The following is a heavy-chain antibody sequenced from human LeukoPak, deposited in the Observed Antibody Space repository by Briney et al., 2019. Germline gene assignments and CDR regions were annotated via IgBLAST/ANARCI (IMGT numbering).Heavy chain of an antibody. J-gene: IGHJ4*02. V-gene: IGHV4-59*01. Sequence: SETLSLTCTVSGESISSYYWSWIRQPPGKGLEWIGWSYHRGSTSYNPSLKSRVAISVDTSKNQFSLKLSSVTAADTAVYYCVRDRELGFWGQGTLVTVSS. CDR2: SYHRGST. CDR1: GESISSYY. CDR3: VRDRELGF. D-gene: IGHD1-1*01.